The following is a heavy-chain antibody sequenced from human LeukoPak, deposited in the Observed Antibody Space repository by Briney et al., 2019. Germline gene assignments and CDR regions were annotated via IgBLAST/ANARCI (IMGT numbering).Heavy chain of an antibody. CDR1: GASISSYY. V-gene: IGHV4-59*01. D-gene: IGHD2-2*01. CDR2: IYYSGST. Sequence: TSETLSLTCTVSGASISSYYWSWIRQPPGKGLEWIGYIYYSGSTNYNPSLKSRVTISIDTSKNQFSLKLTSVTSADTAVYYCARDGPAYTSRWYDYYYGLDVWGQGTTVTVSS. CDR3: ARDGPAYTSRWYDYYYGLDV. J-gene: IGHJ6*02.